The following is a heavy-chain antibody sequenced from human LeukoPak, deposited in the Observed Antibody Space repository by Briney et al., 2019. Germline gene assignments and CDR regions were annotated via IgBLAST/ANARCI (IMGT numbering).Heavy chain of an antibody. CDR2: IYPGDSDT. CDR3: ARLKRIAAAGSYWYFDL. J-gene: IGHJ2*01. D-gene: IGHD6-13*01. V-gene: IGHV5-51*01. CDR1: GYSFTSYW. Sequence: GESLKISCKGSGYSFTSYWIGWVRQMPGKGLEWMGLIYPGDSDTKYSPSFQGQVTISADKSISTAYLQWSSLKASDTAMYYCARLKRIAAAGSYWYFDLWGRGTLVTVSS.